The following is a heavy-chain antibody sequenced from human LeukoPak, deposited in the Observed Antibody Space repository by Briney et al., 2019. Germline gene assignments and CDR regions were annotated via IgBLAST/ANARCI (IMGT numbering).Heavy chain of an antibody. J-gene: IGHJ6*02. CDR2: IKDDGSEK. Sequence: PGGSLRLSCAGSGFTFSSHWMNWVRQAPGKGLEWVASIKDDGSEKHFLDSVNGRFAISRDNAKNSLYLQVSSLRAEDTAVYYCARRGITISGVLVYHYSGLDVWGQGTTVTVSS. V-gene: IGHV3-7*02. CDR1: GFTFSSHW. D-gene: IGHD3-3*01. CDR3: ARRGITISGVLVYHYSGLDV.